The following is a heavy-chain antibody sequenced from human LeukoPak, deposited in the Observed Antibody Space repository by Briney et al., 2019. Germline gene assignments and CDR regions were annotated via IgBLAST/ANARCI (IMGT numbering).Heavy chain of an antibody. Sequence: SETLSLTCTVSGGSISSGSYYWSWIRQPAGKGLEWIGRIYTSGSTNYNPSLKSRVTISVDTSKNQFSLKLSSVTAADTAVYYCARDVVSANDAFDIWGQGTMVTVSS. CDR1: GGSISSGSYY. J-gene: IGHJ3*02. CDR3: ARDVVSANDAFDI. V-gene: IGHV4-61*02. D-gene: IGHD2-21*01. CDR2: IYTSGST.